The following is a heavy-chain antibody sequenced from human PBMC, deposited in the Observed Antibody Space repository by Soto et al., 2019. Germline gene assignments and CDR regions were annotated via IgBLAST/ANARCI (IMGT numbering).Heavy chain of an antibody. CDR2: INPSGGST. J-gene: IGHJ5*02. CDR3: ARDQDGSGSYYFNWFDP. Sequence: ASVKVSCKASGYTFSRYYLHWVRQAPGQGLEWMGIINPSGGSTSYAQKFQGRVTLTRDTSTSTAYMELSSLKSEDTAVYYCARDQDGSGSYYFNWFDPWCQGTLVTVSS. D-gene: IGHD3-10*01. V-gene: IGHV1-46*01. CDR1: GYTFSRYY.